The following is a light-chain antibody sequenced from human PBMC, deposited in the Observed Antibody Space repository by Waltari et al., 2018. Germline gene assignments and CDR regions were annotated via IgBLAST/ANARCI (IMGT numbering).Light chain of an antibody. J-gene: IGKJ4*01. CDR1: QDIGHD. Sequence: AIQMTQSPSSLSSSVGDRVTLTCRAIQDIGHDLGWYQQKPGKAPKLLIYAASSLQSGVPSRFSGAGSGTNFTLTISSLQSEDFATYYCLQDYDYPLTFGGGTKVAIK. V-gene: IGKV1-6*01. CDR2: AAS. CDR3: LQDYDYPLT.